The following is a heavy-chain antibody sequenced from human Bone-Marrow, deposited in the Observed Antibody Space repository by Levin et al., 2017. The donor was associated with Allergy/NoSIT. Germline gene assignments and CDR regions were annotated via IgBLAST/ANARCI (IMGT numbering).Heavy chain of an antibody. V-gene: IGHV1-3*01. CDR1: GYTFTSYA. Sequence: GASVKVSCKASGYTFTSYAMHWVRQAPGQRLEWMGWINAGNGNTKYSQKFQGRVTITRDTSASTAYMELSSLRSEDTAVYYCARVASLWGRGVAATSRNAFDIWGQGTMVTVSS. CDR3: ARVASLWGRGVAATSRNAFDI. CDR2: INAGNGNT. D-gene: IGHD2-15*01. J-gene: IGHJ3*02.